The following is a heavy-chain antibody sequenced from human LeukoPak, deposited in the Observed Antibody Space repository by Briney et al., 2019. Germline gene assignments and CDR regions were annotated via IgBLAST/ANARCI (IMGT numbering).Heavy chain of an antibody. V-gene: IGHV4-34*01. CDR3: ARRGGDEGWFDP. Sequence: SETLSLTCAVYGGSFSGYYWSWIRQPPGKGLEWIGEINHSGSTNYNPSLKSRVTISVDTSKNQFSLKLSSVTAADTAVYYCARRGGDEGWFDPWGQGTLVTVSS. J-gene: IGHJ5*02. D-gene: IGHD5-12*01. CDR1: GGSFSGYY. CDR2: INHSGST.